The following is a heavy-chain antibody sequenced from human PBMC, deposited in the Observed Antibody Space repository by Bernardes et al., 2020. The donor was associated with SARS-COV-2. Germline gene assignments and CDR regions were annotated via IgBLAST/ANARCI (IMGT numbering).Heavy chain of an antibody. D-gene: IGHD2-2*01. V-gene: IGHV1-2*04. CDR2: INPNSGGT. CDR3: ARDCGIGTSCYHYFDY. Sequence: ASVKVSCKASGYTFTGYYMHWVRQAPGQGLEWMGWINPNSGGTNYAQKFQGWVTMTRDTSISTAYMELSRLRSDDTAVYYCARDCGIGTSCYHYFDYWGQGTLVTVSS. CDR1: GYTFTGYY. J-gene: IGHJ4*02.